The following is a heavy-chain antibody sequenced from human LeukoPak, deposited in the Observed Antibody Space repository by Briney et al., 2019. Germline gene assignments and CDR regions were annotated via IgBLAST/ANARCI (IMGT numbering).Heavy chain of an antibody. CDR1: GFTFNDYA. V-gene: IGHV3-9*01. CDR2: ISWDSGTK. CDR3: AKDRFPAAAWLFDY. D-gene: IGHD6-13*01. Sequence: GVSLRLSCAASGFTFNDYAMHWVRQAPGKGLEGVSGISWDSGTKGYADSVKGRFTISRDNAKDSLFLQMKSLTSEDTALYFCAKDRFPAAAWLFDYWGQGTLVTVSS. J-gene: IGHJ4*02.